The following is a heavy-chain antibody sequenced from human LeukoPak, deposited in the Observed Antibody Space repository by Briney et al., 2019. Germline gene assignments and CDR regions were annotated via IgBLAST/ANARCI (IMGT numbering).Heavy chain of an antibody. CDR1: GFSFSSYA. D-gene: IGHD3-22*01. J-gene: IGHJ4*02. Sequence: PGGSLRLSCAASGFSFSSYAMSWVRQAPGKGLEWVSSISGSGGSTYYADSVKERFTISRDNTKNTLYLQMNSLRAEDTAVYYCAKEGYDSSGYYQSPSFFDYWGQGTLVTVSS. V-gene: IGHV3-23*01. CDR3: AKEGYDSSGYYQSPSFFDY. CDR2: ISGSGGST.